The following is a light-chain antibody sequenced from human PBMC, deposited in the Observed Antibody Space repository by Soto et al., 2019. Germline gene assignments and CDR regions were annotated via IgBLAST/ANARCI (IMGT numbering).Light chain of an antibody. CDR1: QSVSTSY. J-gene: IGKJ5*01. CDR2: GAS. V-gene: IGKV3-20*01. Sequence: EIVLAQSPGTLSLSPGDRATLSCRASQSVSTSYLGWYQQKPGQAPRLLIYGASSRANGIPDRFRGSGSGTDFSLTISRLEPEDFAVYYCQQYGVSPITFGQGTRLEIK. CDR3: QQYGVSPIT.